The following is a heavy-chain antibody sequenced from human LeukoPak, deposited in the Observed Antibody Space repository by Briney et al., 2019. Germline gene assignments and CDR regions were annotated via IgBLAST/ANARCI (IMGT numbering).Heavy chain of an antibody. D-gene: IGHD5-12*01. Sequence: GGSLRLSCVASGFTFSRYGMHWVRQAPGKGLEWVAIIWYDGSNKYYADSVKGRFTISRDTSKNTLYLQMNSLRVEDTVVYYCARDRGSGYDPGYFDYWGQGTLVTVSS. CDR2: IWYDGSNK. CDR1: GFTFSRYG. CDR3: ARDRGSGYDPGYFDY. V-gene: IGHV3-33*01. J-gene: IGHJ4*02.